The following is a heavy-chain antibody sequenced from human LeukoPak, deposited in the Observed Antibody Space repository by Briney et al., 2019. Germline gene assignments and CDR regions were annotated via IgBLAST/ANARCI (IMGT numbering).Heavy chain of an antibody. V-gene: IGHV1-8*03. Sequence: GASVKVSCKASGYTFTSYDINWVRQATGQGLEWMGWMNPNSGNTGYAQKFQGRVTITRNTSISTAYMELSSLRSEDTAVYYCARGRRDSSGYRYDYWGQGTLVTVSS. CDR2: MNPNSGNT. D-gene: IGHD3-22*01. CDR3: ARGRRDSSGYRYDY. CDR1: GYTFTSYD. J-gene: IGHJ4*02.